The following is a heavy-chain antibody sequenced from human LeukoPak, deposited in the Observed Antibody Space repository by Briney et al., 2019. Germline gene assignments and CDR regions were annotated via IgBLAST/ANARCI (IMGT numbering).Heavy chain of an antibody. CDR2: IKSDGSEK. CDR3: ARSTLYAFDI. CDR1: GFSLSGYW. J-gene: IGHJ3*02. V-gene: IGHV3-7*04. Sequence: GGSLRLSCAASGFSLSGYWMSWVRQAPGKGLEWVAIIKSDGSEKFYVDSVKGRFTISRDNAENSLYLQMNSLRVEDTALYYCARSTLYAFDIWGQGTMVTVSS. D-gene: IGHD3-16*02.